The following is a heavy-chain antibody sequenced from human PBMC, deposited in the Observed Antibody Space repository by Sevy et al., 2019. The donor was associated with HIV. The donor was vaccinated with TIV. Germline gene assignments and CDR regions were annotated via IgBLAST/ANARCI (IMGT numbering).Heavy chain of an antibody. Sequence: SETLSLTCAVYGGSFSGYYWSWIRQPPGKGLEWIGEINHSGSTNNNPSLKSRVTISVDTSKNQFSLKLSSVTAADTAVYYCARGWHSICWYLDYWGQGTLVTVS. V-gene: IGHV4-34*01. D-gene: IGHD6-13*01. CDR2: INHSGST. J-gene: IGHJ4*02. CDR1: GGSFSGYY. CDR3: ARGWHSICWYLDY.